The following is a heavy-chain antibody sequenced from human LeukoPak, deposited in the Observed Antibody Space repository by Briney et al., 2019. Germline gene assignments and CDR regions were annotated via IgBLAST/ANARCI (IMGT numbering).Heavy chain of an antibody. Sequence: SVKVSCKASGGTFSSYTISWVRQAPGQGLEWMGRIIPILGIANYAQKFQGRVTITADKSTSTAYMELSSLRSEDTAVYYCARDYSNYRGNSDYWGQGTLVTVSS. V-gene: IGHV1-69*04. J-gene: IGHJ4*02. D-gene: IGHD4-11*01. CDR2: IIPILGIA. CDR1: GGTFSSYT. CDR3: ARDYSNYRGNSDY.